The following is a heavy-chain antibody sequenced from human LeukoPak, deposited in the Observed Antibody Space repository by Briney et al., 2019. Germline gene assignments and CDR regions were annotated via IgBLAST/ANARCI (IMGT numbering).Heavy chain of an antibody. V-gene: IGHV3-21*06. CDR2: IDTSGRYV. CDR1: GFTFSNYG. CDR3: ARGRSITLLRGVAMSDGFDI. Sequence: PGGSLRLSCAASGFTFSNYGMNWVRQAPGKGLEWVSFIDTSGRYVYYGDSVNGRFTISRDNAKNLLFLQINGLRPEDTALYYCARGRSITLLRGVAMSDGFDIWGQGAMVAVSS. J-gene: IGHJ3*02. D-gene: IGHD3-10*01.